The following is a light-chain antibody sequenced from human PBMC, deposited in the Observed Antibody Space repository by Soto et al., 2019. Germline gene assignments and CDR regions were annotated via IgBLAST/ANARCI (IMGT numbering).Light chain of an antibody. Sequence: DIVMTQSPDSLAVSLGERATIHCKSSQSVLYSANNKNYVAWYQQKPGQPPRLLIHWASARESGVPDRFSGSASGTEFTHTISSLQAEDVGVYYCQQYHTPPVTFGGGTTVEIK. CDR3: QQYHTPPVT. CDR2: WAS. CDR1: QSVLYSANNKNY. J-gene: IGKJ4*01. V-gene: IGKV4-1*01.